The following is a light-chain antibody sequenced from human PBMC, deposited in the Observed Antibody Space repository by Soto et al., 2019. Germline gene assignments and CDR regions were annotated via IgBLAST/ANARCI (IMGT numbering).Light chain of an antibody. V-gene: IGLV1-40*01. CDR3: HSYDSSRSSYV. J-gene: IGLJ1*01. CDR2: RNS. Sequence: QSALTQPPSMSGAPGQRVTISCTGSSSNIGAGFDVHWYQHLPGTAPTVLIYRNSNRPSGVPDRFSGSKSGTSASLAIAGRQAEDEADYYCHSYDSSRSSYVFGTGTKVTVL. CDR1: SSNIGAGFD.